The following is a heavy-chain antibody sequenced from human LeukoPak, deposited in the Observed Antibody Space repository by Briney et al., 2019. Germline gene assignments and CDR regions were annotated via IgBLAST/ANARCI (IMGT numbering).Heavy chain of an antibody. Sequence: PSETLSLTCTVSGGSISSGSYYWSWIRQPAGKGLEWIGRIYTSGSTNYNPSLKSRVTISVDTSKNQFSLKLSSVTAADTAVYYCAAYYYDPPRFGYWGQGTLVTVSS. D-gene: IGHD3-22*01. CDR2: IYTSGST. V-gene: IGHV4-61*02. CDR3: AAYYYDPPRFGY. CDR1: GGSISSGSYY. J-gene: IGHJ4*02.